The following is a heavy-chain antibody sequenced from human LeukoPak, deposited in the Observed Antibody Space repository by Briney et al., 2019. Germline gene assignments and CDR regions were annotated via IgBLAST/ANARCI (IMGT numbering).Heavy chain of an antibody. J-gene: IGHJ5*02. CDR3: ATDRGTQWLMLGFDP. CDR2: INPNSGGT. V-gene: IGHV1-2*04. Sequence: GASVKVSCKASGYTFTGYYMHWVRQAPGQGLEWMGWINPNSGGTNYAQKFQGWVTMTRDTSISTAYMELSRLRSDDTAVYYCATDRGTQWLMLGFDPWGQGTLVTVSS. CDR1: GYTFTGYY. D-gene: IGHD6-19*01.